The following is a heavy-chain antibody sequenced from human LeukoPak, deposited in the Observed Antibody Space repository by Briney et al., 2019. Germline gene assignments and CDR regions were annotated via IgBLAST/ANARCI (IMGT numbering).Heavy chain of an antibody. CDR2: IYYSGSI. Sequence: SETLSLTCTVSGGSISSYHWSWIRQPPGKGLEWIAYIYYSGSINYNPSLKSRVTVSVDTSKNQVSLKVSSVTAADTAVYYCARYDFWSARWFDPWGQGTLVTVSS. CDR3: ARYDFWSARWFDP. CDR1: GGSISSYH. J-gene: IGHJ5*02. D-gene: IGHD3-3*01. V-gene: IGHV4-59*08.